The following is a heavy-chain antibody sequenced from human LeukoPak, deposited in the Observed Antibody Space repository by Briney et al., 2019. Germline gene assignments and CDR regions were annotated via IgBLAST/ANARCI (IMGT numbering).Heavy chain of an antibody. V-gene: IGHV3-49*03. D-gene: IGHD2-2*01. J-gene: IGHJ4*02. CDR3: ARGGAYCSSVSCSVDY. Sequence: QPGGSLRLSWTAAGFTFGDYAMSWFRQATGKGQEWVGFIRSKAYGGTTENAASVKGRFTISRDDSKSIAYLQMNSLKTEDTAVYYCARGGAYCSSVSCSVDYWGQGILVTVSS. CDR2: IRSKAYGGTT. CDR1: GFTFGDYA.